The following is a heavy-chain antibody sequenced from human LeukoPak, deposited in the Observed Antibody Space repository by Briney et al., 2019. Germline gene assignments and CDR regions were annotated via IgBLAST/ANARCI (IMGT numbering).Heavy chain of an antibody. J-gene: IGHJ4*02. CDR3: ASPAGKYYYDSSGYGDPLLGY. D-gene: IGHD3-22*01. V-gene: IGHV3-30-3*01. CDR2: ISYDGSNK. CDR1: GFTFSSYA. Sequence: GGSLRLSCAASGFTFSSYAMHWVRQAPGKGLEWVAVISYDGSNKYYADSVKGRFTISRDNSKNTLYLQMNSLRAEDTAVYYCASPAGKYYYDSSGYGDPLLGYWGQGTLVTVSS.